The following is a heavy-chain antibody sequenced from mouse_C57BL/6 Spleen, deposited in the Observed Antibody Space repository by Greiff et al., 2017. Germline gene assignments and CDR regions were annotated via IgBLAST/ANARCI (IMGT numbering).Heavy chain of an antibody. CDR1: GFTFSSYA. CDR3: ARGGADYDGFLYYYAMDY. D-gene: IGHD2-4*01. CDR2: ISDGGSYT. J-gene: IGHJ4*01. Sequence: EVHLVESGGGLVKPGGSLKLSCAASGFTFSSYAMSWVRQTPEKRLEWVATISDGGSYTYYPDNVKGRFTISRDNAKNNLYLQMSQLKSEDTAMYYCARGGADYDGFLYYYAMDYWGQGTSVTVSS. V-gene: IGHV5-4*01.